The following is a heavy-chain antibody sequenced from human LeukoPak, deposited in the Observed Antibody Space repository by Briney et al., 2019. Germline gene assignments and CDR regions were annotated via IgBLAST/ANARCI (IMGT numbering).Heavy chain of an antibody. V-gene: IGHV4-59*01. Sequence: SETLSLTCTVSGGSISTYFWSWIRQPPGKGLEWIGYVYYSGTTNYNPSLKSRVTISVDTSKNQFSLRLTSVTAADTAVYYCARGGGSGWYEEIWFDPWGQGTLVTVSS. CDR2: VYYSGTT. CDR3: ARGGGSGWYEEIWFDP. D-gene: IGHD6-19*01. CDR1: GGSISTYF. J-gene: IGHJ5*02.